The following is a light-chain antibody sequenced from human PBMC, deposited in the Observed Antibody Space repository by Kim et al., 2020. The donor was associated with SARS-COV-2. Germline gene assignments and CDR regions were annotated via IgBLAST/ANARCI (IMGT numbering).Light chain of an antibody. Sequence: GQSITIACTGTSTDVGGYNYVSLYQQHPGKAPKFMIYDVSNRPSGVSNRFSGSKSGNTASLTISGLQADDEADYYCSSYTSSSTYVFGTGTKVTVL. V-gene: IGLV2-14*03. J-gene: IGLJ1*01. CDR1: STDVGGYNY. CDR3: SSYTSSSTYV. CDR2: DVS.